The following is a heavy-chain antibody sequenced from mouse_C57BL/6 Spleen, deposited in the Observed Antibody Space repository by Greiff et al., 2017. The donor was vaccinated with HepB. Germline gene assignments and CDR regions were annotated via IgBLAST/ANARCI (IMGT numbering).Heavy chain of an antibody. CDR3: TTFRLRRAEFAY. J-gene: IGHJ3*01. V-gene: IGHV14-1*01. Sequence: EVQLQQSGAELVRPGASVKLSCTASGFNIKDYYMHWVKQRPEQGLEWIGRIDPEDGDTEYAPKFQGKATMTADTSSNTAYLQLSSLTSEDTAVYYCTTFRLRRAEFAYWGQGTLVTVSA. CDR1: GFNIKDYY. CDR2: IDPEDGDT. D-gene: IGHD3-2*02.